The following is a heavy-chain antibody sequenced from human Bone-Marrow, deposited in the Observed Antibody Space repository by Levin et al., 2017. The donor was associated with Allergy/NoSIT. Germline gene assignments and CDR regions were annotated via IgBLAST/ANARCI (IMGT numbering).Heavy chain of an antibody. D-gene: IGHD2-8*01. CDR1: GFTVRSYG. CDR2: ISYDATHK. Sequence: QAGGSLRLSCAASGFTVRSYGINWVRQAPGKGLQWVAVISYDATHKFYADSVKGRFTISRDNSRNMVYLQMDSLGPADTAVYYCAKKGANGPDYWGQGTLVTVSA. V-gene: IGHV3-30*18. J-gene: IGHJ4*02. CDR3: AKKGANGPDY.